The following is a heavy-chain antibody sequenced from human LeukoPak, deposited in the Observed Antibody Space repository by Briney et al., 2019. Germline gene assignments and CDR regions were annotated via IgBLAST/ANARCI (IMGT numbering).Heavy chain of an antibody. CDR3: ARMPRHYYFDY. CDR1: GGSFSGYY. D-gene: IGHD2-2*01. V-gene: IGHV4-34*01. Sequence: SETLSLTCAVYGGSFSGYYWSWIRQPPGKGLEWIGEINHSGSTNYNPSLKSRVTISVGTSKNQFSLKLSSVTAADTAVYYCARMPRHYYFDYWGQGTLVTVSS. J-gene: IGHJ4*02. CDR2: INHSGST.